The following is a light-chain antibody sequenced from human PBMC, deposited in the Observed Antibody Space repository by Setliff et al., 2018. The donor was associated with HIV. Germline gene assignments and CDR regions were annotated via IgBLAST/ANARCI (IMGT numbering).Light chain of an antibody. Sequence: QSVLTQPASVSGSPGQSITISCTGTSSDVGGYNHVSWYQQHPGKAPKLMIYEVSNRPSGVSNRFSGSKSGNTASLTISGLQAEDEADYYCTPYTSSSPSFGGGTQLTVL. J-gene: IGLJ2*01. CDR1: SSDVGGYNH. V-gene: IGLV2-14*01. CDR3: TPYTSSSPS. CDR2: EVS.